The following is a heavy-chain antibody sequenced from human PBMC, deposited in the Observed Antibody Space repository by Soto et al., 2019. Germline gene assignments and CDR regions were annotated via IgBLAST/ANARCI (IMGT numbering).Heavy chain of an antibody. CDR3: TIDSYSAMVLVRFDY. D-gene: IGHD1-26*01. CDR1: GFALRNAG. CDR2: IKSKINGGTT. J-gene: IGHJ4*01. Sequence: PGGELRHSCGASGFALRNAGKNVFRQAPGKGLEWVGRIKSKINGGTTDFAASVKGRFAISRDDSKNIVYLQMNSLKTEDTGIYYCTIDSYSAMVLVRFDYWGHGTSVT. V-gene: IGHV3-15*07.